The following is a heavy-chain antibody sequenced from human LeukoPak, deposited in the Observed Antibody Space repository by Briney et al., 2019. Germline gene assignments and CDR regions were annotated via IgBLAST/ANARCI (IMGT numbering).Heavy chain of an antibody. V-gene: IGHV3-23*01. J-gene: IGHJ4*02. Sequence: GGSLRLSCAASGFTFSSYAMTWVRQAPGKGLEWVSTISGSGGSTYYADSVKGRFTISRDNSKNTLYLQMSSLRAEDTAVYYCAKVMTRTMVRGVPPSDYWGQGILVTVSS. D-gene: IGHD3-10*01. CDR1: GFTFSSYA. CDR2: ISGSGGST. CDR3: AKVMTRTMVRGVPPSDY.